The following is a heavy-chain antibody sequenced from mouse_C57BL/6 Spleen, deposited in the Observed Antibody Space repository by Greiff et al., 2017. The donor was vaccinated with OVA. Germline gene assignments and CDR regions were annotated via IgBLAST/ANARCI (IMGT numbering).Heavy chain of an antibody. CDR1: GFTFSDYG. CDR2: ISSGSSTI. CDR3: AKGIYDGYYVGY. J-gene: IGHJ2*01. D-gene: IGHD2-3*01. V-gene: IGHV5-17*01. Sequence: EVKVVESGGGLVKPGGSLKLSCAASGFTFSDYGMHWVRQAPEKGLEWVAYISSGSSTIYYADTVKGRFTISRDNAKNTLFLQMTSLRSEDTAMYYCAKGIYDGYYVGYWGQGTTLTVSS.